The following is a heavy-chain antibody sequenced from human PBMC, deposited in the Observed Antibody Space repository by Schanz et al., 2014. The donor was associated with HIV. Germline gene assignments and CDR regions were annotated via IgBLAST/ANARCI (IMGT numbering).Heavy chain of an antibody. CDR1: GFTFSRYW. V-gene: IGHV3-7*01. CDR3: ARESGPGSY. J-gene: IGHJ4*02. Sequence: EVQLVESGGGLVQPGGSLRLSCAASGFTFSRYWMNWVRQAPGKGLEWVASIKQDGGEKHYVASVKGRFTTSRDNVKNSLHLQMSSLRAEDTAVYYCARESGPGSYWGQGTLVTVSS. CDR2: IKQDGGEK. D-gene: IGHD3-10*01.